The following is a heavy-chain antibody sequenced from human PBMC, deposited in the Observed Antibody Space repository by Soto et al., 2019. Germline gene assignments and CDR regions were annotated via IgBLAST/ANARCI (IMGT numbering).Heavy chain of an antibody. Sequence: SETLSLTCTVSGGSISSSSYYWGWIRQPPGKGLEWIGYIYYSGSTNYNPSLKSRVTISVDTSKNQFSLKLSSVTAADTAVYYCAGFDSSGWSSWFDPWGQGTLVTVSS. J-gene: IGHJ5*02. CDR2: IYYSGST. D-gene: IGHD6-19*01. CDR3: AGFDSSGWSSWFDP. CDR1: GGSISSSSYY. V-gene: IGHV4-61*05.